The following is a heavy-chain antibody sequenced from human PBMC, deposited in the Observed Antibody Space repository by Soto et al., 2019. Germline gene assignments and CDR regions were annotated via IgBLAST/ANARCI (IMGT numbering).Heavy chain of an antibody. V-gene: IGHV4-39*01. Sequence: PSETLSLTCNVSGGSISSSRSYWAWIRQPPGKGLEWIANIFYSGSTYYNPSLASRVTVSVDTSKNQFSLKLSSVTAADTAVYYCARGGSSGYSNWGQGTLVTVSS. J-gene: IGHJ4*02. D-gene: IGHD3-22*01. CDR2: IFYSGST. CDR1: GGSISSSRSY. CDR3: ARGGSSGYSN.